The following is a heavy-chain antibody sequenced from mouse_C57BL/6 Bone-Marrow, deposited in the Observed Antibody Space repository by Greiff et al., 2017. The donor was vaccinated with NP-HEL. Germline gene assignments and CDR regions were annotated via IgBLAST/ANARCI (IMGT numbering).Heavy chain of an antibody. CDR1: GFTFSDYG. CDR3: ARTYAMDY. Sequence: EVKLVESGGGLVKPGGSLKLSCAASGFTFSDYGMHWVRQAPEKGLEWVAYISSGSSTIYYADTVKGRFTISRDNAKNTLFLQITSLRSEDTAMYYCARTYAMDYWGQGTSVTVSS. J-gene: IGHJ4*01. V-gene: IGHV5-17*01. CDR2: ISSGSSTI.